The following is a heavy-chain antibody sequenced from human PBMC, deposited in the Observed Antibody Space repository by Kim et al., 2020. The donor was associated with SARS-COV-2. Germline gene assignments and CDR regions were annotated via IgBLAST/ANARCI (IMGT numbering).Heavy chain of an antibody. CDR3: ARDPVVAGRGPEGDY. J-gene: IGHJ4*02. CDR1: GGSISSSNW. Sequence: SETLSLTCAVSGGSISSSNWWSWVRQPPGKGLEWIGEIYHSGSTNYNPSLKSRVTISVDKSKNQFSLKLSSVTAADTAVYYCARDPVVAGRGPEGDYWGQGTLVTVSS. CDR2: IYHSGST. D-gene: IGHD6-19*01. V-gene: IGHV4-4*02.